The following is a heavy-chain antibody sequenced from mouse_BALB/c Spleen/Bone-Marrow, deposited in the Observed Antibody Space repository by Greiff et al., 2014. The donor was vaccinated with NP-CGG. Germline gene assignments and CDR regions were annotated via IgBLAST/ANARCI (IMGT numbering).Heavy chain of an antibody. V-gene: IGHV5-6-3*01. CDR2: INVNGDTT. D-gene: IGHD2-4*01. CDR3: ARGYDYSSWFAY. CDR1: GFTFSSYG. J-gene: IGHJ3*01. Sequence: EVKLVESGGGLVQPGGSLKLSCAASGFTFSSYGMSWVRQTPDKRLEMIATINVNGDTTCHPDSVKGRFTISRDNVKNTLYLQMSSLKSEDTAMYYCARGYDYSSWFAYWGQGTLVTVSA.